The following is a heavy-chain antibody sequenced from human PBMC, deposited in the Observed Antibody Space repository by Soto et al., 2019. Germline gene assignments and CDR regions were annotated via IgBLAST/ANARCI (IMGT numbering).Heavy chain of an antibody. CDR2: IYYSGGT. V-gene: IGHV4-59*01. Sequence: SETLSLTCSVSGGSISSYYWSWIRQPPGKGLEWIAYIYYSGGTKYNPSLEGRVTISLDSSKNQFSLNLNSVTAADTAVYYCARSGGYDYAFDFWGPGTMVTVSS. D-gene: IGHD5-12*01. CDR3: ARSGGYDYAFDF. CDR1: GGSISSYY. J-gene: IGHJ3*01.